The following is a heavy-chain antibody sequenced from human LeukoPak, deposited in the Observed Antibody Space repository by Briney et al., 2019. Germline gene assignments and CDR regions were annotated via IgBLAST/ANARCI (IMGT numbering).Heavy chain of an antibody. J-gene: IGHJ5*02. CDR2: IYDIGST. V-gene: IGHV4-59*01. Sequence: PSETLSLTCSVSGGSISSYYWSWIRQPPGKGLEWIGNIYDIGSTNYNPSLKSRVTISADTSKSQFSLRLSSVTAADTAVYYCAREQWGLVDHWGQGTQVTVSS. D-gene: IGHD1-26*01. CDR3: AREQWGLVDH. CDR1: GGSISSYY.